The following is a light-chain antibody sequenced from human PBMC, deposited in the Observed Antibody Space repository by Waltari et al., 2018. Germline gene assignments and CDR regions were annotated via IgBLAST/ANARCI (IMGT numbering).Light chain of an antibody. CDR2: DAP. V-gene: IGKV3-20*01. J-gene: IGKJ1*01. Sequence: EIMLTQSPGTLSLSPGERATLSCRASQSISKYLAWYQPKPGQAPRLLIDDAPIRATGIPDRFSGSGYGTDFSLTISRLEPEDYAVYYCQKYGSLPATFGRGTKVEIK. CDR3: QKYGSLPAT. CDR1: QSISKY.